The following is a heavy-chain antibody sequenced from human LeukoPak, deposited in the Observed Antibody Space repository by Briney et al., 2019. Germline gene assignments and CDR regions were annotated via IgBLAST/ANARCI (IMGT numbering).Heavy chain of an antibody. Sequence: ASVKVSCKASGGTFSSYAISWVRQAPGQGLEWMGGIIPIFGTANYAQKFQGRVTITADKSTSTAYMELSSLRPEDTAVYYCATSGYSSGWYGYWGQGTLVTVSS. D-gene: IGHD6-19*01. CDR2: IIPIFGTA. CDR1: GGTFSSYA. J-gene: IGHJ4*02. CDR3: ATSGYSSGWYGY. V-gene: IGHV1-69*06.